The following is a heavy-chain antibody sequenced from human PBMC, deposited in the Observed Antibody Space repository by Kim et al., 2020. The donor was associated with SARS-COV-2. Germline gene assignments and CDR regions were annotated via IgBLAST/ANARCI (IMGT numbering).Heavy chain of an antibody. D-gene: IGHD3-3*01. CDR2: INTNTGNP. J-gene: IGHJ4*02. CDR1: GYTFTSYA. Sequence: ASVKVSCKASGYTFTSYAMNWVRQAPGQGLEWMGWINTNTGNPTYAQGFTGRFVFSLDTSVSTAYLQISSLKAEDTAVYYCAREWSGYYSYYFDYWGQGTLVTVSS. CDR3: AREWSGYYSYYFDY. V-gene: IGHV7-4-1*02.